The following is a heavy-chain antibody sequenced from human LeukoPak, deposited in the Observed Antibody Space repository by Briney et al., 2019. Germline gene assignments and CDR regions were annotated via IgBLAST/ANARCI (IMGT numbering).Heavy chain of an antibody. V-gene: IGHV4-39*01. Sequence: SETLSLTCTVSVGSISSSSYYWGWIRQPPGKGLEWIGSIYYSGSTYYNPSLKSRVTISVDTSKNQFSLKLSSVTAADTAVYYCARHSYYDSSGIRGYFDYWGQGTLVTVSS. CDR1: VGSISSSSYY. J-gene: IGHJ4*02. CDR3: ARHSYYDSSGIRGYFDY. D-gene: IGHD3-22*01. CDR2: IYYSGST.